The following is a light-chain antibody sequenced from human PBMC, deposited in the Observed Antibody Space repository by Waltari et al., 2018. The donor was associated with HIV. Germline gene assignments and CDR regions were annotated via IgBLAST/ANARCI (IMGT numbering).Light chain of an antibody. CDR2: DAS. Sequence: EIVLTQSPATLSLSPGERATLSCRASQSVGSYLGWYQQKPGQAPRLLIYDASNRATVIPARFSGSASGTDFTLTISSLEPEDFAVYYCQQRSDWPPTFGQGTKVEIK. J-gene: IGKJ1*01. CDR3: QQRSDWPPT. CDR1: QSVGSY. V-gene: IGKV3-11*01.